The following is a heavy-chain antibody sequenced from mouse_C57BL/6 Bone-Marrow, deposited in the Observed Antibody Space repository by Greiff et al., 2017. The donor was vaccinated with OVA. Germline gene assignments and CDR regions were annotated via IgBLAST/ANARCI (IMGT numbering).Heavy chain of an antibody. J-gene: IGHJ3*01. Sequence: EVQLQQSGPELVKPGASVKISCQASGYTFTDYYMNWVKQSHGKSLEWIGDINPNNGGTSYNQKFKGKATLTVAKSSSTAYMELRSLTSEDSAVYYCARGLYYGSSYRFAYWGQGTLVTVSA. CDR3: ARGLYYGSSYRFAY. CDR1: GYTFTDYY. CDR2: INPNNGGT. D-gene: IGHD1-1*01. V-gene: IGHV1-26*01.